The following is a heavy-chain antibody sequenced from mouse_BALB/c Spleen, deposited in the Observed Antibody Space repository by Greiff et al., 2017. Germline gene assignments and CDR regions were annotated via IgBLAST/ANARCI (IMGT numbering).Heavy chain of an antibody. D-gene: IGHD1-1*01. Sequence: EVKLVESGGGLVKPGGSLKLSCAASGFTFSSYAMSWVRQSPEKRLEWVAEISSGGSYTYYPDTVTGRFTISRDNAKNTLYLEMSSLRSEDTAMYYCARGGSSYYYYAMDYWGQGTSVTVSS. CDR3: ARGGSSYYYYAMDY. V-gene: IGHV5-9-4*01. CDR2: ISSGGSYT. J-gene: IGHJ4*01. CDR1: GFTFSSYA.